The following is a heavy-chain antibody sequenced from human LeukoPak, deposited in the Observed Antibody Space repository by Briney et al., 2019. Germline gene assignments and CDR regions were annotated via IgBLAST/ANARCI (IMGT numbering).Heavy chain of an antibody. CDR3: ARGLTGSRRYFDS. D-gene: IGHD3-10*01. Sequence: SETLSLTCAVYGGSFSGYYWSWIRQPPGKGLEWIGEINHSGSTNCKPSLKSRVTISVDTSKSQFSLKLNSVTAADTSVYYCARGLTGSRRYFDSWGQGTLVTVSS. CDR1: GGSFSGYY. V-gene: IGHV4-34*01. J-gene: IGHJ4*02. CDR2: INHSGST.